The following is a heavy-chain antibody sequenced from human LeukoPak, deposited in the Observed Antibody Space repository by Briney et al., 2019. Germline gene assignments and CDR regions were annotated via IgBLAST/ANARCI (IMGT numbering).Heavy chain of an antibody. CDR2: INAGNGNT. J-gene: IGHJ4*02. D-gene: IGHD5-18*01. V-gene: IGHV1-3*01. CDR1: GYTFTSYA. CDR3: AMPAVDTAMVTDY. Sequence: ASVKVSCKASGYTFTSYAMHWVRQAPGQRLEWMGWINAGNGNTKYSQKFQGRVTITTDESTSTAYMELSSLRSEDTAVYYCAMPAVDTAMVTDYWGQGTLVTVSS.